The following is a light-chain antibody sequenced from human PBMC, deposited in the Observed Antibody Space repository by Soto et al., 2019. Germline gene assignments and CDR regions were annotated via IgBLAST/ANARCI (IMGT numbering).Light chain of an antibody. J-gene: IGKJ3*01. CDR2: KAS. CDR3: QQYNSYLFT. CDR1: QSISSW. V-gene: IGKV1-5*03. Sequence: DIQMTQSPSTLSASVGDRVTITCRASQSISSWLAWYQQKPGKAPKLLIYKASSLESGVPSRFSGSRSGTEFTLTISSLQPDDFATYYCQQYNSYLFTFGPGNKVDIK.